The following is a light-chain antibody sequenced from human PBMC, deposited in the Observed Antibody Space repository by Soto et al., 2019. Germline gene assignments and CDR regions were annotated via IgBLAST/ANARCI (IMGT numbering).Light chain of an antibody. J-gene: IGKJ5*01. V-gene: IGKV3-15*01. CDR2: DAS. CDR1: QSLTTN. Sequence: EVVMTQSPGTLSVSPGERAILSCRASQSLTTNLAWYQQKPGQAPRLLIHDASIRATGIPPRFSGSWSGTEFTLTISSLLSEDFAVYYCQQYDDWPLTLGQGTRLE. CDR3: QQYDDWPLT.